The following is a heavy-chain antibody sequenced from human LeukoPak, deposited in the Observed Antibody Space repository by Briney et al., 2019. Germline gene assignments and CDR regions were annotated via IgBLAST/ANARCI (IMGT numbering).Heavy chain of an antibody. CDR1: GFTFSSYE. D-gene: IGHD2-21*02. CDR2: ISSSGSTI. Sequence: GGSLRLSCAASGFTFSSYEMNWVRQAPGKGLEWVSYISSSGSTIYYADSVKGRFTISRDNAKNSLNLQTNSLRAEDTAVYYCARDPYCGGDCYSHYFDYWGQGTLVTVSS. V-gene: IGHV3-48*03. J-gene: IGHJ4*02. CDR3: ARDPYCGGDCYSHYFDY.